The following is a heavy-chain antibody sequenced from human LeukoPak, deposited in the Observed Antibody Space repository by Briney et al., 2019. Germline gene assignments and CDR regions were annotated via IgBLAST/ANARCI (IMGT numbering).Heavy chain of an antibody. CDR2: IKQDGSEK. D-gene: IGHD6-19*01. CDR1: GFTFSSYW. CDR3: ASLLYSSGWYGFY. J-gene: IGHJ4*02. Sequence: GGSLRLSCAASGFTFSSYWTSWVRQAPGKGLEWVPNIKQDGSEKYYVDSVKGRFTISRDNAKNSLYLQMNSLRAEDTAVYYCASLLYSSGWYGFYWGQGTLVTVSS. V-gene: IGHV3-7*01.